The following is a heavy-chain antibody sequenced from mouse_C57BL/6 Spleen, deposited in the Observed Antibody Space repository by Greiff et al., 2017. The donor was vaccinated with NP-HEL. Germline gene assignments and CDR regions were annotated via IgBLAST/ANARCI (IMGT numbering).Heavy chain of an antibody. D-gene: IGHD3-2*02. Sequence: QLKGPGGELGRAGAFGELFRQAFCYTFPRLWVHLVKQRPIQGLEWIGNIDPSDSETHYNQKFKDKATLTVDKSSSTAYMQLSSLTSEDSAVYYCARGQLRLGFAYWGQGTLVTVSA. CDR3: ARGQLRLGFAY. CDR2: IDPSDSET. CDR1: CYTFPRLW. V-gene: IGHV1-52*01. J-gene: IGHJ3*01.